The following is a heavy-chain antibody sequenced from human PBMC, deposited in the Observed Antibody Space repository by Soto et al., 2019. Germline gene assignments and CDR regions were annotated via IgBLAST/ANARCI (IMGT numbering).Heavy chain of an antibody. Sequence: SETLSLTCAVSGGSISSGGYSWSWIRQPPGKGLEWIGYIYYSGTTYYNPSLNSRVTVSVDTSKNQFSLKVTSVTAADTAVYYCARLHGYCISSSCHGHYAMDVWGQGTTVTVSS. CDR3: ARLHGYCISSSCHGHYAMDV. V-gene: IGHV4-30-2*03. D-gene: IGHD2-2*01. CDR2: IYYSGTT. J-gene: IGHJ6*02. CDR1: GGSISSGGYS.